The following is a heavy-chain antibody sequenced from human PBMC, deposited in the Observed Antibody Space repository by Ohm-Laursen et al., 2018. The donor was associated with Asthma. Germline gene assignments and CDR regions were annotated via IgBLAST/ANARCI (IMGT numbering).Heavy chain of an antibody. Sequence: SLRLSCSASGFTFDDYAMHWVRQAPGKGLEWVSGISWNSGSIGYADSVKGRFTISRDNAKNSLYLQMNSLRAEDTALYHCARAPTITMVFGIYYYYGMDVWGQGTTVTVSS. D-gene: IGHD3-10*01. CDR1: GFTFDDYA. CDR2: ISWNSGSI. J-gene: IGHJ6*02. CDR3: ARAPTITMVFGIYYYYGMDV. V-gene: IGHV3-9*01.